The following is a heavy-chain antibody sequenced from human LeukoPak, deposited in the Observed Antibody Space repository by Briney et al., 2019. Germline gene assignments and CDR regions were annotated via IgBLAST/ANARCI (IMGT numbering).Heavy chain of an antibody. CDR2: INSDGGST. V-gene: IGHV3-74*01. J-gene: IGHJ4*02. CDR1: GFTFSSYW. CDR3: ARSGIGGPEDY. D-gene: IGHD3-10*01. Sequence: GGSLRLSCAASGFTFSSYWMHWVRQAPGKGLVWVSRINSDGGSTSYADSAKGRFTISRDNAKNTLYLQMNSLRAEDTAVYYCARSGIGGPEDYWGQGTLVTVSS.